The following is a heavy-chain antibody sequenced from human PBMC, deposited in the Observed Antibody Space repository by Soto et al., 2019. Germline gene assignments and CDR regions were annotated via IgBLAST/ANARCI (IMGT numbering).Heavy chain of an antibody. D-gene: IGHD5-12*01. CDR1: GFSFSSYW. V-gene: IGHV3-74*01. CDR3: VRGYSGWGFDP. Sequence: EVQLVESGGGLVQPGGSLRLSCVASGFSFSSYWMHWVRQVPGKGLMWVSRVKSDETSTIYADSVKGRFTISRDNAKNMLYRQMNSLRAEDTAVYYDVRGYSGWGFDPWGQGTLVTVSS. CDR2: VKSDETST. J-gene: IGHJ5*02.